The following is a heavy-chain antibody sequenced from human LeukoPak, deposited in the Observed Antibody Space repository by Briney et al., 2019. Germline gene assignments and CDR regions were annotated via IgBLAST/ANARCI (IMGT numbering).Heavy chain of an antibody. Sequence: HGESLKISCKGSGYSFTSYWIGWVRQMPGKGLEWMGIIYPGDSDTRYSPSFQGQVTISADKSISTAYLQWSSLKASDTAMYYCASSAYCGGDCYPDGGWGQGTLVTVSS. CDR2: IYPGDSDT. V-gene: IGHV5-51*01. CDR1: GYSFTSYW. CDR3: ASSAYCGGDCYPDGG. J-gene: IGHJ4*02. D-gene: IGHD2-21*02.